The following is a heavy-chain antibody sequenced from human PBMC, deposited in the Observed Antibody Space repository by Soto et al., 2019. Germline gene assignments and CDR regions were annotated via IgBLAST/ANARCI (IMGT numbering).Heavy chain of an antibody. Sequence: SETLSLTCGVSSGSISSRNWWSWVRQPPGEGLEWIGEISHSGRTNYNPSLESRVTMSVDKSRNQFYLKLNFVTAADTAVYYCATQTYSYNWHHWGQGTLVTVSS. CDR2: ISHSGRT. CDR3: ATQTYSYNWHH. J-gene: IGHJ5*02. V-gene: IGHV4-4*02. CDR1: SGSISSRNW. D-gene: IGHD1-1*01.